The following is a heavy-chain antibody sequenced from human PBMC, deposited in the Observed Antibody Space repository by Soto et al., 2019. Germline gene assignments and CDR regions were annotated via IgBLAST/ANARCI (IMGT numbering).Heavy chain of an antibody. Sequence: QVQLQQWGAGLLKPSETLSLTCAVFGGSVNSGNYYWSWIRQPPGKGLEWIGEMSHSGGTHFNPPLKSRVTISVDTSKNQFSLKMSPVTAADTALYYCARVERGTATTVVDAFDIWGPGTMVTVSS. CDR2: MSHSGGT. CDR3: ARVERGTATTVVDAFDI. CDR1: GGSVNSGNYY. J-gene: IGHJ3*02. V-gene: IGHV4-34*01. D-gene: IGHD1-1*01.